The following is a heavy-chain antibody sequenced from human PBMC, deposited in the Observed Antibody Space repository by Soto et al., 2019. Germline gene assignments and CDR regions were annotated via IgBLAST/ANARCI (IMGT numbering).Heavy chain of an antibody. D-gene: IGHD3-22*01. CDR2: IIPILGIA. CDR1: GGTFSSYT. CDR3: ARGGYYDSSGYSYYFDY. J-gene: IGHJ4*02. V-gene: IGHV1-69*02. Sequence: SVKVSCKASGGTFSSYTISWVRQAPGQGLEWMGRIIPILGIANYAQKFQGRVTITADKSTSTAYMELSSLRSEDTAVYYCARGGYYDSSGYSYYFDYWGQGTLVTVSS.